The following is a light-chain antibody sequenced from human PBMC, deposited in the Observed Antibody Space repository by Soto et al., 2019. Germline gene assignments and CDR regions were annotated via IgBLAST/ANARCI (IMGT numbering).Light chain of an antibody. CDR2: SAS. CDR1: HSISTY. J-gene: IGKJ1*01. V-gene: IGKV3-15*01. CDR3: HQYNDWSRT. Sequence: EIVLTQSPATLSMSPGDRTTLSCRASHSISTYLAWYQHKPGQAPRLLIYSASVRAAGVPARFSGSGSGTEFTLTISSLQSEDFAVYYCHQYNDWSRTFGQGTKVDIK.